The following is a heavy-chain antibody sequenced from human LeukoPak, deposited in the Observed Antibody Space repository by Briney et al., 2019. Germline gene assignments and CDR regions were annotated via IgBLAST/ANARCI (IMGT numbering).Heavy chain of an antibody. D-gene: IGHD5-12*01. CDR2: INHSGSA. J-gene: IGHJ4*02. V-gene: IGHV4-34*01. CDR1: GGSFSGYY. Sequence: SETLSLTCAVYGGSFSGYYWTWIRQPPGKGLEWIGEINHSGSANYNPSLKSRVTISVDTSKNQFSLKLSSVTAADTAVYYCARARGTVAIDYWGQGTLVTVSS. CDR3: ARARGTVAIDY.